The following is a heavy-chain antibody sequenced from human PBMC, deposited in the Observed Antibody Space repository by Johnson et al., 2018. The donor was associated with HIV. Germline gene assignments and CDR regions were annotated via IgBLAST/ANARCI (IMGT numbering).Heavy chain of an antibody. Sequence: VQLVESGGGVVQPGRSLRLSCAASGFTFSSYAMHWVRQAPGKGLEWGAVISYDGSNKYYADSVKGRFPISRDNSKNTLYLQMNSLRAEDTAVYYCARDWSSWYTVDAFDIWGQGTMVTVSS. CDR2: ISYDGSNK. CDR1: GFTFSSYA. D-gene: IGHD6-13*01. CDR3: ARDWSSWYTVDAFDI. V-gene: IGHV3-30*04. J-gene: IGHJ3*02.